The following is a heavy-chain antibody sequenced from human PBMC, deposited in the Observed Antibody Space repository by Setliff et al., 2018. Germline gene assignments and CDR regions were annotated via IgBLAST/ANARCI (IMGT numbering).Heavy chain of an antibody. CDR1: GDSLSSGTQY. Sequence: PSETLSLTCSVLGDSLSSGTQYWAWIRQPPGKGLEWIGNINYRGSTHDNPSLRSRVTMSVDTSKSHFSLTLSSLTAADTAVYYCARMAVRVASRPSSPLDYYYYMDLWGKGATVTVSS. D-gene: IGHD6-6*01. CDR2: INYRGST. CDR3: ARMAVRVASRPSSPLDYYYYMDL. J-gene: IGHJ6*03. V-gene: IGHV4-39*02.